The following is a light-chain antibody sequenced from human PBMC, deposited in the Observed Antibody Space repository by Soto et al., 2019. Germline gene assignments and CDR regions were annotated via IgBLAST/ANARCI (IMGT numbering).Light chain of an antibody. CDR2: DHN. Sequence: QSVLTQPPSVSAAPGQKVTISCSGSSSNIGNNYVSWYQQLPGTAPKLLIYDHNKRPSGIPDRFSGSKSGTSATLGITGLQTGDEADYYCGTWDSSLSAGWVFGGGTKLTVL. V-gene: IGLV1-51*01. CDR1: SSNIGNNY. CDR3: GTWDSSLSAGWV. J-gene: IGLJ2*01.